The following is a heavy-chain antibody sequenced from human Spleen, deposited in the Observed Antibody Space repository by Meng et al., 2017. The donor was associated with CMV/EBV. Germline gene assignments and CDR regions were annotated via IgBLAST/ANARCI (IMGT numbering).Heavy chain of an antibody. J-gene: IGHJ4*02. CDR1: GGTFSSYT. Sequence: SVKVSCKASGGTFSSYTISWVRQAPGQGLEWMGGIIPIFGTANYAQKFQGRVTITTDESTSTAYMELSRLRADDTAVYYCARGRGGSSSALLGYWGQGTLVTVSS. V-gene: IGHV1-69*05. CDR2: IIPIFGTA. CDR3: ARGRGGSSSALLGY. D-gene: IGHD6-6*01.